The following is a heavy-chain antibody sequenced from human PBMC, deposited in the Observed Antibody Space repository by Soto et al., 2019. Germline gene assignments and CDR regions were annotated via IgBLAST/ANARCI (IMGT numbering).Heavy chain of an antibody. CDR3: ARDGDRCTSTRCSPWTDTHFDL. V-gene: IGHV1-18*01. J-gene: IGHJ2*01. CDR1: GYTFTNYG. D-gene: IGHD2-2*01. Sequence: QVQLVQSGDEVKKPGASVKVSCKASGYTFTNYGISWVRQAPGQGLEWMGWISPYNGNTKYPQKLQGRVTITTDTSPRTSYMELRSLRSDDTAVYFCARDGDRCTSTRCSPWTDTHFDLWGRGTLVTVSS. CDR2: ISPYNGNT.